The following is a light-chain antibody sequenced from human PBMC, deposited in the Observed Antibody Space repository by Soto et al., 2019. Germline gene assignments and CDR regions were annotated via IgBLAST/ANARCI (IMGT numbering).Light chain of an antibody. V-gene: IGLV2-14*01. CDR1: SSDVGGYNY. CDR3: SSYTSSSTPPYV. Sequence: QSALTQPASVSGSPGQSITISCTGTSSDVGGYNYVSWYQQHPGKAPKLMIYDVSNWPSGVSNRFSGSKSGNTASLTISGLQAEDEADYYCSSYTSSSTPPYVFGTGTKLTVL. CDR2: DVS. J-gene: IGLJ1*01.